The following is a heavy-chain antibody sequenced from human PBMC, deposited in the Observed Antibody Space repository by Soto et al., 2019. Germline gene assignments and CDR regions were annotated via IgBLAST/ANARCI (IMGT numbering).Heavy chain of an antibody. CDR1: GGTFSSYA. CDR2: IIPIFGTA. CDR3: ARGRVVAGVLDCNYGMDV. J-gene: IGHJ6*01. D-gene: IGHD3-10*01. V-gene: IGHV1-69*01. Sequence: QVQLVQSGAEVKKPGSSVKVSCKASGGTFSSYAISWVRQAPGQGLEWMGGIIPIFGTANYAQKFQGRVTIIADEATSTAYMELSSLRSEDTALYYWARGRVVAGVLDCNYGMDVWGQGTTVTFAS.